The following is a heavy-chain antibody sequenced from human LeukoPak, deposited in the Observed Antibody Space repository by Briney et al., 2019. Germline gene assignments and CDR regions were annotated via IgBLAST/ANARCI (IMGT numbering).Heavy chain of an antibody. CDR1: GGSISSSSYY. CDR3: ARGLYGSSGFDY. V-gene: IGHV4-39*07. J-gene: IGHJ4*02. D-gene: IGHD2-15*01. Sequence: SETLSLTCTVSGGSISSSSYYWGWIRQPPGKGLEWIGSIYYSGSTYYNPSLKSRVTISVDTSKNQFSLKLSSVTAADTAVYYCARGLYGSSGFDYWGQGTLVTVSS. CDR2: IYYSGST.